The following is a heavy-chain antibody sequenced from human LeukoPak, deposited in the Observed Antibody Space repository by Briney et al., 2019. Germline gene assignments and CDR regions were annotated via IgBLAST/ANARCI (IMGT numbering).Heavy chain of an antibody. CDR1: GGSISSSSYY. CDR3: ARVGTRYDSSGYYYPNRNLDY. Sequence: SETLSLTCTVSGGSISSSSYYWGWIRQPPGKGLEWIGSIYYSGSTYYNPSLKSRVTISVDTSKNQFSLKLSSVTAADTAVYYCARVGTRYDSSGYYYPNRNLDYWGQGTLVTVSS. CDR2: IYYSGST. J-gene: IGHJ4*02. V-gene: IGHV4-39*01. D-gene: IGHD3-22*01.